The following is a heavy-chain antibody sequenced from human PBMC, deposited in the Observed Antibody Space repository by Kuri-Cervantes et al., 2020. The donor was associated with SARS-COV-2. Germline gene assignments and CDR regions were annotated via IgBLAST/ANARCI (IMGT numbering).Heavy chain of an antibody. J-gene: IGHJ4*02. V-gene: IGHV3-30*18. D-gene: IGHD3-10*01. CDR1: GFSFSSFA. CDR3: VKGLYSSSYYGLDH. CDR2: SSYDGSNK. Sequence: GESLKISCAASGFSFSSFAMHWVRQAPGKGLEWVAVSSYDGSNKYYADSVTGRFTISRDNSKDTLFLQMNSRRAEDTAVYHCVKGLYSSSYYGLDHWGLGTPATVSS.